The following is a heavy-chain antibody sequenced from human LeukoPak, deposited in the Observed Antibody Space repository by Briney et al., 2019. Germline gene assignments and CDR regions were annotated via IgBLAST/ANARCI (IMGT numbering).Heavy chain of an antibody. D-gene: IGHD3-10*01. CDR3: ARGSYYYGSGSYYRLRYGSFDY. J-gene: IGHJ4*02. V-gene: IGHV3-30-3*01. CDR2: ISYDGNNK. CDR1: GFIFSSYT. Sequence: GGSLRLSCAASGFIFSSYTIHWVRQAPGKGLEWVAVISYDGNNKYYADSVKGRFTISRDNSKNTLYLQMNSLRAEDTAVYYCARGSYYYGSGSYYRLRYGSFDYWGQGTLVTVSS.